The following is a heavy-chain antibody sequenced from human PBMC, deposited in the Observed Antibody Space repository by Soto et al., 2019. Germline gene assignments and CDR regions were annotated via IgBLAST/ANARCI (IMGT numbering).Heavy chain of an antibody. Sequence: QVQLQQWGAGLLKPSETLSLTCAVYGGSFSGYYWSWIPHPPGKGLARIGEINHSGSINYNPSLKSRVTISVDTSTNESFLSLISVTAADAAVYYCARGWAGQFDYWCQGTLVTDSS. CDR3: ARGWAGQFDY. CDR2: INHSGSI. CDR1: GGSFSGYY. D-gene: IGHD6-19*01. V-gene: IGHV4-34*01. J-gene: IGHJ4*02.